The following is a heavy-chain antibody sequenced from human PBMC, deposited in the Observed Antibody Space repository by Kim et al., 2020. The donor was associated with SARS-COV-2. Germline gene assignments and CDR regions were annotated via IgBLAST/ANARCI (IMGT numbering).Heavy chain of an antibody. J-gene: IGHJ4*02. Sequence: ASVKVSCKASGYTFTSYAMHWVRQAPGQRLEWMGWINAGNGNTKYSQKFQGRVTITRDTSASTAYMELSSLRSEDTAVYYCARDGNTMVRGMGFDYWGQGTLVTVSS. CDR3: ARDGNTMVRGMGFDY. V-gene: IGHV1-3*01. CDR1: GYTFTSYA. CDR2: INAGNGNT. D-gene: IGHD3-10*01.